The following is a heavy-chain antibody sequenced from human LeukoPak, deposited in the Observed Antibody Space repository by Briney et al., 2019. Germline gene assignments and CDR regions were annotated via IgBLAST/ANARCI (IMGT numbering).Heavy chain of an antibody. CDR2: ISVYNGNV. CDR3: ARAPESLIILSSTNDY. Sequence: GASVKVSCKASGYSFSTYGIGWARQAPGQGLEWMGWISVYNGNVNYAQNLQGRVTMTTDTSTSTAYMELRSLRSDDTAVYYCARAPESLIILSSTNDYWGQGTLVTVSS. J-gene: IGHJ4*02. CDR1: GYSFSTYG. V-gene: IGHV1-18*01. D-gene: IGHD2-2*01.